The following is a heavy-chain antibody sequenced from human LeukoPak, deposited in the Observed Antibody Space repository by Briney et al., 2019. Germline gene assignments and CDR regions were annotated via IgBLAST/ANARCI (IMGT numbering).Heavy chain of an antibody. CDR2: IYYSGST. Sequence: SETLSLTCSVSGGSISSYYWSWIRQPPGKGLEWIGYIYYSGSTNYNPSLKSRVTISVDTSKNQLSLKLSSVTAADTAVYYCARLIVGYYGSGTYYTIDYWGQGTLVTVSS. CDR3: ARLIVGYYGSGTYYTIDY. J-gene: IGHJ4*02. D-gene: IGHD3-10*01. CDR1: GGSISSYY. V-gene: IGHV4-59*08.